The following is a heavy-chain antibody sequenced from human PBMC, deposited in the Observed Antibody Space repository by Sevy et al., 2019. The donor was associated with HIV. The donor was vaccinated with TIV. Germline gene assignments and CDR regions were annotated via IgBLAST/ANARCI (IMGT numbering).Heavy chain of an antibody. Sequence: GGSLRLTCAASGVIFDDYGMSWVRQAPGKGLEWVSGINWNGGSTGYADSVKGRFTISRDNAKNSLYLQMNSLRAEDTALYYCARHGYGYGYHALLDYCYGMDVWGQGTTVTVSS. V-gene: IGHV3-20*04. J-gene: IGHJ6*02. D-gene: IGHD5-18*01. CDR3: ARHGYGYGYHALLDYCYGMDV. CDR1: GVIFDDYG. CDR2: INWNGGST.